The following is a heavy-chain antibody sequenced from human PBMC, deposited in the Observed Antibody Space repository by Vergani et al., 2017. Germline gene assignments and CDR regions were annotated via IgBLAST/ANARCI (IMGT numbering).Heavy chain of an antibody. CDR1: GASIRSSNYY. J-gene: IGHJ6*01. D-gene: IGHD1/OR15-1a*01. Sequence: QLQLQESGPGLVKPSATLSLTCSVSGASIRSSNYYWGWIRQPPGKGLEWIASIYYSGSTYYKPSLKSRVTISVDTSKNQFSLKLSSVTAADTAVYFGAGHSTVGCLEQLGYVVPCWGEG. CDR2: IYYSGST. CDR3: AGHSTVGCLEQLGYVVPC. V-gene: IGHV4-39*01.